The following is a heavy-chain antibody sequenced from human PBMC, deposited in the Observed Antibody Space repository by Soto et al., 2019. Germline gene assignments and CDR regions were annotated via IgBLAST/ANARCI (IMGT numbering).Heavy chain of an antibody. CDR2: ISGSGDST. CDR3: AKGTDRHYFDASGYYRLDFDC. CDR1: GFTFSTYA. V-gene: IGHV3-23*01. D-gene: IGHD3-22*01. J-gene: IGHJ4*02. Sequence: GGSLRLSCAASGFTFSTYAMSWDRQAPGRGLEWVSGISGSGDSTYYADSVKGRFTISRDNSKNTLYVQMNSMRAEDTAVYFCAKGTDRHYFDASGYYRLDFDCWGQGTLVTV.